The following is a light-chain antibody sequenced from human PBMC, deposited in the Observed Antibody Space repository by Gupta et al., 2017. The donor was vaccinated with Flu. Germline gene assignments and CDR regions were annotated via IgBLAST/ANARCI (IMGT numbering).Light chain of an antibody. V-gene: IGLV2-23*02. CDR3: CSYAGGYV. J-gene: IGLJ1*01. CDR1: STDLASYNL. Sequence: GTSTDLASYNLVSWYQQHPGKALRLIIYEVAKRPSGVSNRFSGSKSGDTASLTISGLQDDDEGDYYCCSYAGGYVFGIGTRVTVL. CDR2: EVA.